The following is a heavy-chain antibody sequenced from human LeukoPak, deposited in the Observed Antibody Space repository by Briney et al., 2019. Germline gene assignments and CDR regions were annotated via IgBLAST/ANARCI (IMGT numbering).Heavy chain of an antibody. CDR2: ISAYNGNT. V-gene: IGHV1-18*01. CDR3: AIDISGHYGSGSYTFGDV. Sequence: ASVKVSCKASGYTFTSYGISWVRQAPGQGLEWMGWISAYNGNTNYAQKLQGRVTMTTDTSTSTAYMELRSLRSDDTAVYYCAIDISGHYGSGSYTFGDVWGKGTTVTISS. D-gene: IGHD3-10*01. CDR1: GYTFTSYG. J-gene: IGHJ6*04.